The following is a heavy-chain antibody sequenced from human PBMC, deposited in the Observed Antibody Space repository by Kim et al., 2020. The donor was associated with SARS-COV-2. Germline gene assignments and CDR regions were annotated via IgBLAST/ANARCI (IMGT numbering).Heavy chain of an antibody. CDR3: ARGGRVYSSSLNY. Sequence: YADSVKGRFTISRDNAKNSLYLQMNSLRAEDTAVYYCARGGRVYSSSLNYWGQGTLVTVSS. D-gene: IGHD6-6*01. V-gene: IGHV3-21*01. J-gene: IGHJ4*02.